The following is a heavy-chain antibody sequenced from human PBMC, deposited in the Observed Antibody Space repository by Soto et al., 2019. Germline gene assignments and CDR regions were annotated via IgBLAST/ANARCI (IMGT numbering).Heavy chain of an antibody. CDR1: GGSISSGGYY. J-gene: IGHJ4*02. CDR2: IYYSGST. Sequence: PSETLSLTCTVSGGSISSGGYYWSWIRQHPGKGLEWIGYIYYSGSTYYNPSLKSRVTISVDTSKNQFSLKLISVTAADTAVYYCARDASARRDGDYFDYWGQGTLVTVSS. D-gene: IGHD4-17*01. V-gene: IGHV4-31*03. CDR3: ARDASARRDGDYFDY.